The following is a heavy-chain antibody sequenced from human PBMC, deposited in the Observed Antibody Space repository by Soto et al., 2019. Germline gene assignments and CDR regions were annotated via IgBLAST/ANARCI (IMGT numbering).Heavy chain of an antibody. D-gene: IGHD3-22*01. J-gene: IGHJ4*02. CDR2: ISAYNGNT. CDR3: ARAGNYYDSSGYYYGFDY. Sequence: GASVQVSCKASGYTFTSYGISWVRQAPGQGLEWMGWISAYNGNTNYAQKLQGRVTMTTDTSTSTAYMELRSLISDDTAVYYCARAGNYYDSSGYYYGFDYWGQGTLVTVSS. CDR1: GYTFTSYG. V-gene: IGHV1-18*04.